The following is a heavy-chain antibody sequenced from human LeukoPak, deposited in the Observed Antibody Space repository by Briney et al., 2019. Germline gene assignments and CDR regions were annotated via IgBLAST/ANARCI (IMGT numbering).Heavy chain of an antibody. J-gene: IGHJ3*02. D-gene: IGHD1-1*01. CDR2: MFSGGST. CDR3: ARGYERDAFDI. CDR1: EFTVSSKD. Sequence: GGSLRLSCAASEFTVSSKDMTWVRQAPGKGLEWVSVMFSGGSTFYADSVKGRFTISRDNSKSTLYLQMNSLRAEDTAVYYCARGYERDAFDIWGQGTMVTVSS. V-gene: IGHV3-66*01.